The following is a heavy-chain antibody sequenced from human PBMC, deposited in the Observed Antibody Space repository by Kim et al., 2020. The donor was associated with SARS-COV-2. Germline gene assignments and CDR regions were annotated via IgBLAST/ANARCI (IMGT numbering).Heavy chain of an antibody. CDR2: T. Sequence: TKYARKFQGRVTITRDTSASTAYMELSSLRSEDTAVYYCARLYYYDSIPDYWGQGTLVTVSS. J-gene: IGHJ4*02. CDR3: ARLYYYDSIPDY. V-gene: IGHV1-3*01. D-gene: IGHD3-22*01.